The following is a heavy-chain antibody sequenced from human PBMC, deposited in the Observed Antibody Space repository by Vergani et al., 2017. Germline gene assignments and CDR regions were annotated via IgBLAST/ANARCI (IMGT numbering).Heavy chain of an antibody. J-gene: IGHJ4*02. Sequence: QVQLQQWGAGLLKPSETLSLTCAVYGGSFSGYYWSWIRQPPGKGLEWIGEINHSGSTNNNPSLKSRVTISVDTSKHQFSLKLSSVTAADTAVYYCARARSSTSCREFDYWGQGTLVTVSS. CDR2: INHSGST. D-gene: IGHD2-2*01. V-gene: IGHV4-34*01. CDR3: ARARSSTSCREFDY. CDR1: GGSFSGYY.